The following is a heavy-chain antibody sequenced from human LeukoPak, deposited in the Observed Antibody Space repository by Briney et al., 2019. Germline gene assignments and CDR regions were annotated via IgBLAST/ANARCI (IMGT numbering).Heavy chain of an antibody. CDR3: ARLGVDTAMVTEVRFLGGMDV. D-gene: IGHD5-18*01. V-gene: IGHV1-69*04. CDR1: GGTFSSYA. J-gene: IGHJ6*02. CDR2: IIPILGIA. Sequence: ASVKVSCKASGGTFSSYAISWVRQAPGQGLEWMGRIIPILGIANYAQKFQGRVTITADKSTSTAFMELSSLRSEDTAVYYCARLGVDTAMVTEVRFLGGMDVWGQGTTVTVSS.